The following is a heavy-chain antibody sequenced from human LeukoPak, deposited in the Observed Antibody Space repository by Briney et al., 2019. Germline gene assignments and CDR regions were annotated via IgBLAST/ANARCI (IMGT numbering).Heavy chain of an antibody. Sequence: SETLSLTCTVSGVSISTYYWSWVRQPPGKGLEWIAYIYYTGDTRSNPSLKSRVALLVDTSKNQFSLKLSSVTAADTAVYYCARGGIAAAALVHLDYWGQGTLVTVSS. CDR1: GVSISTYY. V-gene: IGHV4-59*01. D-gene: IGHD6-13*01. J-gene: IGHJ4*02. CDR3: ARGGIAAAALVHLDY. CDR2: IYYTGDT.